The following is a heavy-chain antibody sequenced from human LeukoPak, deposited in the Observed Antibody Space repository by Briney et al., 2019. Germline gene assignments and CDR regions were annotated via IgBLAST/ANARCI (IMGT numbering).Heavy chain of an antibody. CDR2: IYYSGST. CDR1: GGSISSSSYY. CDR3: ARETSQKGAHYMDV. Sequence: SETLSLTCTVSGGSISSSSYYWGWIRQPPGKGLEWIGSIYYSGSTNYNPSLKSRVTISVDTSKNQFSLKLSSVTAADTAVHYCARETSQKGAHYMDVWGKGTTVTISS. D-gene: IGHD3-16*01. J-gene: IGHJ6*03. V-gene: IGHV4-39*07.